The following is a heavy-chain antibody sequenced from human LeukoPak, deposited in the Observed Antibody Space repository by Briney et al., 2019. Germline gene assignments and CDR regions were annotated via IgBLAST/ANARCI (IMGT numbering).Heavy chain of an antibody. J-gene: IGHJ6*04. Sequence: GGSLRLSCAASGFTFSSYWMSWVRQAPGKGLEWVANIKQDGSEKYYVDSVKGRFTISRDNAKNSLYLQMNSLRAEDTAVYYCARSKRVDCSSTSCYEHYYYYGMDVWGKGTTVTVSS. D-gene: IGHD2-2*01. CDR3: ARSKRVDCSSTSCYEHYYYYGMDV. V-gene: IGHV3-7*01. CDR1: GFTFSSYW. CDR2: IKQDGSEK.